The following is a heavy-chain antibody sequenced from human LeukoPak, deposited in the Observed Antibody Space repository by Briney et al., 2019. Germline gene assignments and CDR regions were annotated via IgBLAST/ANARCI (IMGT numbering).Heavy chain of an antibody. CDR3: ARGREYYASGGLDY. CDR2: VYYSGST. CDR1: GGSISSGAYY. Sequence: SETLSLTCTVSGGSISSGAYYWSWIRQHPGKGLEWIGYVYYSGSTYYNPSLKSRITISVDTSKNQFSLKLNSVTAADTAVYYCARGREYYASGGLDYWGQGTLVTVSS. J-gene: IGHJ4*02. V-gene: IGHV4-31*03. D-gene: IGHD3-10*01.